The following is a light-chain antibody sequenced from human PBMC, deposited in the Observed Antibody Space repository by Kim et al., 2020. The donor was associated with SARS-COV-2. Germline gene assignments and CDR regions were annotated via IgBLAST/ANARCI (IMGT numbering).Light chain of an antibody. CDR3: QQYTTSPPAYT. J-gene: IGKJ2*01. V-gene: IGKV3-20*01. Sequence: PGERASPSCRAIQSISSELLAWSQRISGQPPRLIIFGASNRAAGIPDRFSGGGSGTDFTLTITRLEPADSAVYYCQQYTTSPPAYTFGQGTKLEI. CDR2: GAS. CDR1: QSISSEL.